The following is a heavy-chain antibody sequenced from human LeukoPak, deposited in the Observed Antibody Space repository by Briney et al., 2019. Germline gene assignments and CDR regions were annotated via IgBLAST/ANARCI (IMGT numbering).Heavy chain of an antibody. CDR1: GYSVSNYS. CDR2: IYSGDSDT. J-gene: IGHJ4*01. V-gene: IGHV5-51*01. D-gene: IGHD2-15*01. CDR3: ARVEGGTRVDY. Sequence: GSSLVSSNAVSGYSVSNYSSCWVRAVPGKGLEWMGIIYSGDSDTRYSPSFQGQVTISADKSISTAYLEWSSLRASETAMYYCARVEGGTRVDYWG.